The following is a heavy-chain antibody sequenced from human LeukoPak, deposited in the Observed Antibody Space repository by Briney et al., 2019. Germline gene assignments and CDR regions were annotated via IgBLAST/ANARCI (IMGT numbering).Heavy chain of an antibody. CDR3: AREGGPYRPLDY. J-gene: IGHJ4*02. CDR2: VNLXXSX. CDR1: GGSITXXXX. Sequence: PSETLSLTCDVSGGSITXXXXXXWVRQPPXXXXXXXGEVNLXXSXXXXXXXMXXXAISVDTSANHVSLQLTSVTAADTAVYYCAREGGPYRPLDYPGQGTLVTVSS. V-gene: IGHV4-4*02.